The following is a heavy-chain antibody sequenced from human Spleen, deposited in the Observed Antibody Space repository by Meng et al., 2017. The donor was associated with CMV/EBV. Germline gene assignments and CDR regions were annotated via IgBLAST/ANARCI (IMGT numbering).Heavy chain of an antibody. CDR1: GASISSGGYY. CDR3: ARAPYVYSNYWFDP. CDR2: IYYSGSV. D-gene: IGHD4-11*01. V-gene: IGHV4-31*03. Sequence: SETLSLTCTVSGASISSGGYYWSWIRQHPGKGLEWIGYIYYSGSVYYNPSLRSRVGISVDTSKNKFSLNLSSVTAADTAVYYCARAPYVYSNYWFDPWGQGTLVTGS. J-gene: IGHJ5*02.